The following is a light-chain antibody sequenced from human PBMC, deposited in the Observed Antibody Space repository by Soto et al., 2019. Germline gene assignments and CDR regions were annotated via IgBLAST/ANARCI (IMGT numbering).Light chain of an antibody. CDR2: EVS. CDR3: SSYAGSNDRWV. V-gene: IGLV2-8*01. CDR1: SSDIGAYNY. J-gene: IGLJ3*02. Sequence: QSALTQPPSASGSPGQSVTISCTGTSSDIGAYNYVSWYQQHPGKAPKLMIHEVSKRPSGVPDRFSGSKSGNTPSLTVSGLQAEDEADYYCSSYAGSNDRWVFGGGTKLTVL.